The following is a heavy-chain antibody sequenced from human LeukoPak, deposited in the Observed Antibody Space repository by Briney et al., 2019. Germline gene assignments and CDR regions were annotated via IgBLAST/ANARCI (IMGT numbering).Heavy chain of an antibody. J-gene: IGHJ4*02. Sequence: ALVKVSCKASGYTFTSYYMHWVRQAPGQGLEWMGIINPSGGSTSYAQKFQGRVTMTRDTSTSTVYMELSSLRSEDTAVYYCARTYCSSTSCSSFDYWGQGTLVTVSS. CDR1: GYTFTSYY. CDR3: ARTYCSSTSCSSFDY. V-gene: IGHV1-46*03. D-gene: IGHD2-2*01. CDR2: INPSGGST.